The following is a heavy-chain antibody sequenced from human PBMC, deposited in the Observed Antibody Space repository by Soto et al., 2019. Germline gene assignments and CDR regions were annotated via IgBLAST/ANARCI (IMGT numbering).Heavy chain of an antibody. Sequence: PSETLSLTCAVSGGSISSGGYSWSWIRQPPGKGLEWIGYIYHSGSTYYNPSLKSRVTISVDRSKNQFSLKLSSVTAADTAVYYCAKDGDSSGWYRYYYYYYGMDVWGQGTTVTVSS. CDR3: AKDGDSSGWYRYYYYYYGMDV. V-gene: IGHV4-30-2*01. J-gene: IGHJ6*02. CDR2: IYHSGST. D-gene: IGHD6-19*01. CDR1: GGSISSGGYS.